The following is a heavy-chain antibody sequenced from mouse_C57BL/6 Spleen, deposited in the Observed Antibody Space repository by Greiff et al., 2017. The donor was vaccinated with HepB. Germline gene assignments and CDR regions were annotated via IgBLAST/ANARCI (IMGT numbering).Heavy chain of an antibody. CDR1: GFTFSDYG. D-gene: IGHD2-5*01. V-gene: IGHV5-17*01. Sequence: EVKLMESGGGLVKPGGSLKLSCAASGFTFSDYGMHWARQAPERGLEWVAYISSGSSTIYYADTVKGRFTISRDNAKNTLFLQMTSLRSEDTAMYYCARRRDYYSNYDAMDYWGQGTSVTVSS. J-gene: IGHJ4*01. CDR2: ISSGSSTI. CDR3: ARRRDYYSNYDAMDY.